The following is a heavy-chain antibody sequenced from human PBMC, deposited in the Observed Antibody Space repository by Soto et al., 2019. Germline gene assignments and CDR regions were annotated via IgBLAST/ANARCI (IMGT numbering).Heavy chain of an antibody. CDR1: GFTFSSYG. Sequence: QVQLVESGGGVVQPGRSLRLSCAASGFTFSSYGMHWVRQAPGEGLEWVAVISYDGSNKYYADSVKGRFTISRDNSKNTLYLQMNSLRAEDTAVYYCANDLYPPQQLAYYYYGMDVWGQGTTVTVSS. J-gene: IGHJ6*02. CDR2: ISYDGSNK. D-gene: IGHD6-13*01. CDR3: ANDLYPPQQLAYYYYGMDV. V-gene: IGHV3-30*18.